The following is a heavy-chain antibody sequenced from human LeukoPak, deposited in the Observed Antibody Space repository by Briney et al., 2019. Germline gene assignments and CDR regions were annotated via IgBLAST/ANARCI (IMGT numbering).Heavy chain of an antibody. J-gene: IGHJ6*02. D-gene: IGHD4-17*01. CDR3: ARDPRGGSDYGDYGASEYYYGMDV. CDR2: IYSGGST. V-gene: IGHV3-66*01. CDR1: GFTVSSNY. Sequence: GGSLRLSCAASGFTVSSNYMSWVRQAPGKGLEWVSVIYSGGSTYYADSVKGRFTISRDNSKNTLYLQMNSLRAEDTAVYYCARDPRGGSDYGDYGASEYYYGMDVWGQGTTVTISS.